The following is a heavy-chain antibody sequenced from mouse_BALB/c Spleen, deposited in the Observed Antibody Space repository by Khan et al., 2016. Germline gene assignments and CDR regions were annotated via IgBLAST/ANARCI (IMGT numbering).Heavy chain of an antibody. D-gene: IGHD2-4*01. V-gene: IGHV1S136*01. CDR2: IYPDNDGT. Sequence: VQLQQSGPELVKPGASVKMSCKASGYTFTRYVMHWMKQKPGQGLEWIGYIYPDNDGTKYNEKFKGKATLTPDKSSSTAYMELSSLTSEDSAVYFCAREGMITLAYWGQGTLVTVSA. CDR3: AREGMITLAY. CDR1: GYTFTRYV. J-gene: IGHJ3*01.